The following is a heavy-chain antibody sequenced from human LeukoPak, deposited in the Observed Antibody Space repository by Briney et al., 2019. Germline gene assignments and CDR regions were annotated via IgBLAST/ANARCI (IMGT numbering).Heavy chain of an antibody. J-gene: IGHJ4*02. Sequence: ASVKVSCKASGGTFSSYAISWVRQAPGQGLEWMGRIIPILGIANYAQKFQGRVTITADKSTSTAYMELSSLRSEDTAVYYCATAHYRLYYDSSGYYDYWGQGTLVTVSS. CDR2: IIPILGIA. CDR1: GGTFSSYA. V-gene: IGHV1-69*04. CDR3: ATAHYRLYYDSSGYYDY. D-gene: IGHD3-22*01.